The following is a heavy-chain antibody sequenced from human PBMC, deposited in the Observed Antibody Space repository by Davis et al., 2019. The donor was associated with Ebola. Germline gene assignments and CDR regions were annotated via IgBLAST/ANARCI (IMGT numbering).Heavy chain of an antibody. CDR1: GFTFSSYA. Sequence: GGSLRLSCAASGFTFSSYAMTWVRQAPGKGLEWVSTISGSTGNTHYADSVKGRFTISRDNSKNTLYLQMNSLRAEDTALYYCVKKGHYDSSGYYGPFDYWGQGTLATVSS. V-gene: IGHV3-23*01. CDR3: VKKGHYDSSGYYGPFDY. CDR2: ISGSTGNT. D-gene: IGHD3-22*01. J-gene: IGHJ4*02.